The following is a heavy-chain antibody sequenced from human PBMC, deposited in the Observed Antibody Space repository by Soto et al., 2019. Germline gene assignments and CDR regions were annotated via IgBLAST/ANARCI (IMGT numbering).Heavy chain of an antibody. J-gene: IGHJ3*02. CDR2: IKQDGSEK. D-gene: IGHD3-10*02. Sequence: EVQLVESGGGLVQPGGSLRLSCAASGFTFSSYWMSWVRQAPGKGLEWVANIKQDGSEKYYVDSVKGRFTISRDNAKNSLYLQMNSLRAEDTAVYYCARDQGDYYVPSRIDAFDIWGQGTMVTVSS. V-gene: IGHV3-7*05. CDR1: GFTFSSYW. CDR3: ARDQGDYYVPSRIDAFDI.